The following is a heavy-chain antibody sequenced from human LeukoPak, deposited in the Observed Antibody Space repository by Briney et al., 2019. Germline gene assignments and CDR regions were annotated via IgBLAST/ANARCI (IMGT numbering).Heavy chain of an antibody. CDR2: IRSGGITV. Sequence: RGSLRLSPVPSRFSFCDYYMCWMRQAPWKGLEWVSDIRSGGITVSSADYVKGRFTITSDTAKNSLYLQMNSLRAQDTAVYYCARGGNSGFWGQGTLVTVSS. J-gene: IGHJ4*02. V-gene: IGHV3-11*01. CDR1: RFSFCDYY. CDR3: ARGGNSGF. D-gene: IGHD4-23*01.